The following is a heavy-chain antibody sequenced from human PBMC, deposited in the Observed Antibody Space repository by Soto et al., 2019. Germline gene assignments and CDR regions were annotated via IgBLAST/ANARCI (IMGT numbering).Heavy chain of an antibody. CDR2: IRSKDNSYAT. V-gene: IGHV3-73*01. Sequence: HPGGSLRLSCAASGFTFSGSAMHWVRQASGKGLEWVGRIRSKDNSYATAYAASVKGRFTISRDDSKNTAYLQMNSLKTEDTAVYYCTVSRGYSYGPLDYYYGMDVWGQGTTVTVSS. CDR1: GFTFSGSA. CDR3: TVSRGYSYGPLDYYYGMDV. D-gene: IGHD5-18*01. J-gene: IGHJ6*02.